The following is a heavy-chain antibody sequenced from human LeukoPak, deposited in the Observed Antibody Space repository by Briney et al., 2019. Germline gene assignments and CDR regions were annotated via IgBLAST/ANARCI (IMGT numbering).Heavy chain of an antibody. J-gene: IGHJ4*02. D-gene: IGHD3-10*01. Sequence: ASVKVSCKASGYTFTSYGISWVRRAPGQGLEWMGWISAYNGNTNYAQKLQGRVTMTTDTSTSTAYMELRSLRSDDTAVYYCARDTMVRGVIIPHFDYWGQGTLVTVSS. CDR3: ARDTMVRGVIIPHFDY. V-gene: IGHV1-18*01. CDR2: ISAYNGNT. CDR1: GYTFTSYG.